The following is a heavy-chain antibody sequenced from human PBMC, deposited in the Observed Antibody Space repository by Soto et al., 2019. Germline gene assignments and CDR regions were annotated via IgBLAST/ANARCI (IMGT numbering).Heavy chain of an antibody. D-gene: IGHD2-15*01. J-gene: IGHJ4*02. CDR2: TTQDGSGR. CDR1: GLKVSSW. CDR3: ASLDIAGIKTGGY. V-gene: IGHV3-7*01. Sequence: EVQLVESGGGLVQPGGSLRLSCAASGLKVSSWMSWVRQAPGKGLEWVAMTTQDGSGRHYLYSLTGRFTISRDSAKNSMYLQMNSLTVEDTSMYYCASLDIAGIKTGGYWGQGTQVTVS.